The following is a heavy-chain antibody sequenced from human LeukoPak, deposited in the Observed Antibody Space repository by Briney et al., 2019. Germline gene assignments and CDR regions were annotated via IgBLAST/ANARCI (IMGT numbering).Heavy chain of an antibody. CDR3: ARDPGDGCNDY. D-gene: IGHD5-24*01. V-gene: IGHV4-38-2*02. CDR1: GYSISSGYY. J-gene: IGHJ4*02. CDR2: IYHSGST. Sequence: SETLSLTCTVSGYSISSGYYWGWIRQPPGKGLEWIGSIYHSGSTYYNPSLKSRVTISVDTSKNQFSLKLSSVTAADTAVYYCARDPGDGCNDYWGQGTLVTVSS.